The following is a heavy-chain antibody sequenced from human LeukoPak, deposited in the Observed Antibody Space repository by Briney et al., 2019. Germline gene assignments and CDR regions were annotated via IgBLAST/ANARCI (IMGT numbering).Heavy chain of an antibody. Sequence: SETLSLTCTVSGGSISSGDYYWSWIRQPPGKGLEWIGYIFHSRSNYYNPSLKSLVTISVDRSKNQFSLKLSSVTAADTAVYYCARYPHSGSYYFSLSSDAFDIWGQGTMVTVSS. CDR2: IFHSRSN. J-gene: IGHJ3*02. D-gene: IGHD1-26*01. V-gene: IGHV4-30-2*01. CDR1: GGSISSGDYY. CDR3: ARYPHSGSYYFSLSSDAFDI.